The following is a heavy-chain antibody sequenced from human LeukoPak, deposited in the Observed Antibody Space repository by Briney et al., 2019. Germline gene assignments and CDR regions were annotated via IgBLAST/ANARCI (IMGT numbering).Heavy chain of an antibody. Sequence: VASVKVSCKASGYTFTGYYMHWVRQAPGQGLEWMGWINPNSGGTNYAQKFQGRVTMTRDTSISTAYMELSRLRSDDTAVYYCARPPEDGGYYVSFYFDYWGQGTLVTVSS. J-gene: IGHJ4*02. V-gene: IGHV1-2*02. CDR2: INPNSGGT. CDR1: GYTFTGYY. D-gene: IGHD3-3*01. CDR3: ARPPEDGGYYVSFYFDY.